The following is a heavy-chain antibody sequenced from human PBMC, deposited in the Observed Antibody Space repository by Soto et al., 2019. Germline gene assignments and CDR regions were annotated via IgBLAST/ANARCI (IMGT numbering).Heavy chain of an antibody. J-gene: IGHJ4*02. V-gene: IGHV4-39*01. D-gene: IGHD6-19*01. CDR2: IYYTGRT. CDR3: ASGGEGSIAVDG. CDR1: GGSISGSNYY. Sequence: PSETLSLTCTVSGGSISGSNYYWGWIRQPPGKGLEWIGTIYYTGRTYYKPSLKSRVTIFVDTSKNQFSLKLNSVTAADTAVYYCASGGEGSIAVDGWGQGTLVTVSS.